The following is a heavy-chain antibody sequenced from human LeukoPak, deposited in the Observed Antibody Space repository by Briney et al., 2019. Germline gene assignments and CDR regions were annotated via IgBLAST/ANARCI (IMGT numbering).Heavy chain of an antibody. V-gene: IGHV1-18*01. CDR1: GYTFTSYG. CDR2: ISAYNGNT. CDR3: AREAPRIVVVVAATQYYGMDV. J-gene: IGHJ6*02. D-gene: IGHD2-15*01. Sequence: ASVKASCKASGYTFTSYGISWVRQAPGQELEWMGWISAYNGNTNYAQKLQGRVTMTTDTSTSTAYMELRSLRSDDTAVYYCAREAPRIVVVVAATQYYGMDVWGQGTTVTVSS.